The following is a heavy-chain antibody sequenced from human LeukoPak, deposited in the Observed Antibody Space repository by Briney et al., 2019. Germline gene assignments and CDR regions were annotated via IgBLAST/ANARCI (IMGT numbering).Heavy chain of an antibody. D-gene: IGHD4-17*01. CDR3: AKDGGFYGENFDY. Sequence: PWGSLRLSCAASGFTFSSYGMHWVRQAPGKGLEWVADISYDGNSKYYADSVKGRFTISRDNSKNTLFLQMNSLRADDTAVFYCAKDGGFYGENFDYWGQGTLVTVSS. CDR1: GFTFSSYG. CDR2: ISYDGNSK. V-gene: IGHV3-30*18. J-gene: IGHJ4*02.